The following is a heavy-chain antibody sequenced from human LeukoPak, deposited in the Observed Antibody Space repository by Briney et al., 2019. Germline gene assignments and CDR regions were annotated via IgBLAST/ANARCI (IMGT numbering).Heavy chain of an antibody. J-gene: IGHJ6*03. V-gene: IGHV3-74*01. D-gene: IGHD3-3*01. CDR1: GFTFSSYW. CDR3: ARGVVRDFWSGYPNMDV. Sequence: GGSLRLSCAASGFTFSSYWMHWVRQAPGEGLVWVSRINSDGSSTSYADSVKGRFTISRDNAKNTLYLQMNSLRAEDTAVYYCARGVVRDFWSGYPNMDVWGKGTTVTVSS. CDR2: INSDGSST.